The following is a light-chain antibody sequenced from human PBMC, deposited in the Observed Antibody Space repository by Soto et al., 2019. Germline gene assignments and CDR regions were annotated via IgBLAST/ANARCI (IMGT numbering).Light chain of an antibody. Sequence: TLLTQSPPTLSLSPGGRATLSWTASQSVDIYLAWYQQKPGQAPRLLIYDASNRATGVPARFSGSGSGTDFTLTISSLEPEDFAVYYCQQRKSWPPLPVGGGGKVAIK. V-gene: IGKV3-11*01. CDR3: QQRKSWPPLP. CDR1: QSVDIY. J-gene: IGKJ4*01. CDR2: DAS.